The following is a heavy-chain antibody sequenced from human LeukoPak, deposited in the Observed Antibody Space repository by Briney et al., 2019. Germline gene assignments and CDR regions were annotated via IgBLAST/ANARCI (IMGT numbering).Heavy chain of an antibody. CDR3: AKDGGFCSGGFCYRLFDP. CDR2: ISDSSITM. J-gene: IGHJ5*02. V-gene: IGHV3-48*04. D-gene: IGHD2-15*01. Sequence: GGSLRLSCAAPGFTFSSHNMVWVRQPPGKGLEWISYISDSSITMYYADSVKGRFTISRDNAKNSLYLQMNSLRAEDTAVYYCAKDGGFCSGGFCYRLFDPWGQGTLVTVSS. CDR1: GFTFSSHN.